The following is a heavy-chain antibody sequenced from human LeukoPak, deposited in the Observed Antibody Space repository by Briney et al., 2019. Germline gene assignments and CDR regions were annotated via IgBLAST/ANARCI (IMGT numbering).Heavy chain of an antibody. CDR1: GFTLSSYS. CDR3: ARAHYGSGSYP. CDR2: ISTSNSTI. Sequence: PGGSLRLSCSASGFTLSSYSMNWVRQAPGKGLEWVSYISTSNSTIYYADSVKGRFTISRDTAKNSLYLQMNSLRAEDTAVYYCARAHYGSGSYPRGQGPLVTVSS. D-gene: IGHD3-10*01. J-gene: IGHJ4*02. V-gene: IGHV3-48*04.